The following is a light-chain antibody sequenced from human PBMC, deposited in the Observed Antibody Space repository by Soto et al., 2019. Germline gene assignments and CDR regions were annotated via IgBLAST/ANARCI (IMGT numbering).Light chain of an antibody. CDR2: GAS. CDR3: QQYNSYPLT. J-gene: IGKJ4*01. Sequence: DIQMTQSPSSLSASVGDRVTITCRASQDIGKYLAWFQQKPGEAPKALIYGASSLQSGVPSKFSGSGSATDFTLTISSLQPEDFAIYYCQQYNSYPLTFCGGTRVEFK. CDR1: QDIGKY. V-gene: IGKV1-16*02.